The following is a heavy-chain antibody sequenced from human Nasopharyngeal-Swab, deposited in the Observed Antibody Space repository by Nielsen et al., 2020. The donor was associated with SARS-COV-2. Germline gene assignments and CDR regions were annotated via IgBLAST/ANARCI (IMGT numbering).Heavy chain of an antibody. V-gene: IGHV3-64*04. CDR2: ISSNGGST. J-gene: IGHJ6*02. CDR3: AKDGKRRGIAAAGTLYYYGMDV. Sequence: WIRQPPGKGLEYVSAISSNGGSTYYADSVKGRFTISRDNSKNTLYLQMNSLRAEDTAVYYCAKDGKRRGIAAAGTLYYYGMDVWGQGTTVTVSS. D-gene: IGHD6-13*01.